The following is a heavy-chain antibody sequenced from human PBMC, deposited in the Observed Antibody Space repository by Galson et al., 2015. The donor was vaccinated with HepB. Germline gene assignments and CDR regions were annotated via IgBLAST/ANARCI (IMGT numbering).Heavy chain of an antibody. CDR3: ATPGPDIAGGSDT. D-gene: IGHD2-15*01. CDR1: GFTFSSYA. J-gene: IGHJ5*02. Sequence: SLRLSCAASGFTFSSYAMHWVRQAPGKGLEWVAVISYDGSNKYYADSEKGRFTISRDNSKNTLYLQMNSLRAEDTAVYYCATPGPDIAGGSDTWGQGTLVTVSS. CDR2: ISYDGSNK. V-gene: IGHV3-30*04.